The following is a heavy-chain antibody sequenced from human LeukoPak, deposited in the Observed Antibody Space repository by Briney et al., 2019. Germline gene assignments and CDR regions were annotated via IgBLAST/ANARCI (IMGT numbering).Heavy chain of an antibody. V-gene: IGHV4-59*01. J-gene: IGHJ5*02. Sequence: PSETLSLTCTVSGDSIRNYYWAWVRQPPGKGLEWVGYIHDTRGTNYNPYLKSRVTMSLDTSKNHFSLSLKSVTAADTAVYFCAGGIGYATSPADHLGQGTLVIVSS. CDR2: IHDTRGT. CDR3: AGGIGYATSPADH. D-gene: IGHD6-13*01. CDR1: GDSIRNYY.